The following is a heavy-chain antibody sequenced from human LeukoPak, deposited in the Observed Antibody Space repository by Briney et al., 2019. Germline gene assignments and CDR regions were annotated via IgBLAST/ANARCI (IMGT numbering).Heavy chain of an antibody. CDR1: GFTFSSYA. Sequence: GGSLRLSCAASGFTFSSYAMHWVRQAPGKGLEWVAVISYDGSNKYYADSVKGRFTISRDNSENTLYLQMNSLRAEDTAVYYCAREGIAAALDYWGQGTLVTVSS. V-gene: IGHV3-30-3*01. CDR3: AREGIAAALDY. D-gene: IGHD6-13*01. CDR2: ISYDGSNK. J-gene: IGHJ4*02.